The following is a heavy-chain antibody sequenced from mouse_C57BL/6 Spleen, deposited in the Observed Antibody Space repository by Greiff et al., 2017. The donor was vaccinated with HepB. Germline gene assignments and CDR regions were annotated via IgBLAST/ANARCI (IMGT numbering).Heavy chain of an antibody. V-gene: IGHV3-6*01. J-gene: IGHJ3*01. CDR3: AIYYDYDGFAY. CDR1: GYSITSGYY. D-gene: IGHD2-4*01. Sequence: DVKLQESGPGLVKPSQSLSLTCSVTGYSITSGYYWNWIRQFPGNKLEWMGYISYDGSNNYNPSLKNRISITRDTSKNQFFLKLNSVTTEDTATYYCAIYYDYDGFAYWGQRTLVTVSA. CDR2: ISYDGSN.